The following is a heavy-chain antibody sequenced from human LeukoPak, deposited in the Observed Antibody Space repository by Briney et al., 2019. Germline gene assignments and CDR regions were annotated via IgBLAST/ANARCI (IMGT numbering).Heavy chain of an antibody. D-gene: IGHD2-2*01. CDR1: GGSITSYY. Sequence: SETLSLTCTVSGGSITSYYWSWIRQPPGKGLEWIGYIYYSGSTNYNPSLKSRVTISVDTSKNQFSLKLSSVTAADTAVYYCARLRGVVPAASKRFDPWGQGTLVTVSS. V-gene: IGHV4-59*01. J-gene: IGHJ5*02. CDR3: ARLRGVVPAASKRFDP. CDR2: IYYSGST.